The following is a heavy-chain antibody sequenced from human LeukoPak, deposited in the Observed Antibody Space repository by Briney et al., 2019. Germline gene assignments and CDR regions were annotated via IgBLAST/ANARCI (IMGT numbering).Heavy chain of an antibody. CDR2: IYYSGST. CDR3: ARGLPILTSSGNWFDP. V-gene: IGHV4-59*01. J-gene: IGHJ5*02. CDR1: GGSISSYY. Sequence: SETLSLTCTVSGGSISSYYWSWIRQPPGKGLEWIGYIYYSGSTNYNPSLKSRVTISVDTSKNQFSLKLSSVTAADTAVYYCARGLPILTSSGNWFDPRGQGTLVTVSS. D-gene: IGHD6-19*01.